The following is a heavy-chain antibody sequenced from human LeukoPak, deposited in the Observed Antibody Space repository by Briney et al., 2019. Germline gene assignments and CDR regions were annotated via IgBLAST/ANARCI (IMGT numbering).Heavy chain of an antibody. CDR1: GFTFSSYE. V-gene: IGHV3-48*03. D-gene: IGHD6-19*01. J-gene: IGHJ4*02. CDR3: VRDGGWGLYFDY. CDR2: ISTSDPTI. Sequence: GGSLRLSCAASGFTFSSYEMNWVRQAPGKGLEWVSYISTSDPTIYYADSVQGRFTISRDDAKNSLYLQMNNLRVEDTAVYYCVRDGGWGLYFDYWGQGTLVTVSS.